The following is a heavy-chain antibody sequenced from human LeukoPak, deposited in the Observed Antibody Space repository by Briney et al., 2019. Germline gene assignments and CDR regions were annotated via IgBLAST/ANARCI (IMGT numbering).Heavy chain of an antibody. CDR3: AMQSARNRFDP. CDR1: GFAFRTYW. Sequence: PGGSLRLSCAASGFAFRTYWMTWVRQAPGKGLEWVSSINQDGSGKYYVDSVKGRFTISRDNTKNSLYLQMNTLRAEDTAVYYCAMQSARNRFDPSGQGTLVTVSP. J-gene: IGHJ5*02. CDR2: INQDGSGK. V-gene: IGHV3-7*01. D-gene: IGHD3-3*01.